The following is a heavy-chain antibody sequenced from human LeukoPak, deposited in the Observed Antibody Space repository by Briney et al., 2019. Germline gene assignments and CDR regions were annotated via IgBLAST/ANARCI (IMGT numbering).Heavy chain of an antibody. CDR3: ARGRCSSTSCYALYEGVWFDP. CDR1: GFTFSSYD. J-gene: IGHJ5*02. CDR2: IGTAGDT. V-gene: IGHV3-13*01. Sequence: GGSLRLSCAASGFTFSSYDMHWVRQATGKGLEWVSAIGTAGDTYYSGSVKGRFTISRENAKNSLYLQMNSLRAGDTAVYYCARGRCSSTSCYALYEGVWFDPWGQGTLVTVSS. D-gene: IGHD2-2*01.